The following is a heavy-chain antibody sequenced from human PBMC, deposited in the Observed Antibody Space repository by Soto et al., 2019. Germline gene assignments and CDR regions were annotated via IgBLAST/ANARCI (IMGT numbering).Heavy chain of an antibody. CDR3: ASGRIAAQFDP. Sequence: GGSLRLSCAASGFTFSSYEMNWVRQAPGKGLEWVSYISSSGSTIYYADSVKGRFTISRDNAKNSLYLQMNSLRAEDTAAYYCASGRIAAQFDPWGQGTLVTVSS. D-gene: IGHD6-6*01. CDR2: ISSSGSTI. CDR1: GFTFSSYE. V-gene: IGHV3-48*03. J-gene: IGHJ5*02.